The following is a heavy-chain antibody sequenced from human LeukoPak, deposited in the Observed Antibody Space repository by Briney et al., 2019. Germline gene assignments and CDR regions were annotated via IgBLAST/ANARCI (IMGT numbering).Heavy chain of an antibody. CDR3: AGGDFSGSFSFDN. V-gene: IGHV4-39*01. D-gene: IGHD1-26*01. CDR2: IYYSGST. J-gene: IGHJ4*02. Sequence: KPSETLSLTCTVSGGSISSSSYYWGWIRQPPGKGLEWIGSIYYSGSTYYNPSLKSRVTISVDTSKNQFSLKLSSVTAADTAVYYCAGGDFSGSFSFDNWGQGTLVTVSS. CDR1: GGSISSSSYY.